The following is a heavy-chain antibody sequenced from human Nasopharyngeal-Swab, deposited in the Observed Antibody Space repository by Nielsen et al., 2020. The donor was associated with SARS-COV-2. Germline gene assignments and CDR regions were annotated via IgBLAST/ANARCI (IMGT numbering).Heavy chain of an antibody. CDR3: ARRTYESGSHFLDY. V-gene: IGHV5-51*01. CDR1: GYSFTSDW. Sequence: KVSCKVSGYSFTSDWIAWVRQMPGKGLEWMGIIYPGDSDTRYSPTFQGQVTISADKSISTAYLQWSSLEASDTAMYYCARRTYESGSHFLDYWGQGALVTVSS. CDR2: IYPGDSDT. D-gene: IGHD1-26*01. J-gene: IGHJ4*02.